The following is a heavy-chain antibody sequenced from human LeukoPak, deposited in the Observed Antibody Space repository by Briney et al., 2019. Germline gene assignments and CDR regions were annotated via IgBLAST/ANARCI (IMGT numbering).Heavy chain of an antibody. CDR3: AKDQTFIAAAYFDY. J-gene: IGHJ4*02. CDR1: GFTFHNYG. Sequence: GGSLRLSCAASGFTFHNYGMHWVRQAPGKGLEWVAVISYDGSIKYYADSVKGRFTISRDNSKNTLDLQMNSLRAEDTAVYYCAKDQTFIAAAYFDYWGQGTLVTVSS. V-gene: IGHV3-30*18. CDR2: ISYDGSIK. D-gene: IGHD6-13*01.